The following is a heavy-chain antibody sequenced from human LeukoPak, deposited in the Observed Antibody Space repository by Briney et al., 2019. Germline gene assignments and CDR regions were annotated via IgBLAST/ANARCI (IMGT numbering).Heavy chain of an antibody. D-gene: IGHD3-9*01. CDR3: ARLDTYYYYMDV. CDR2: IYYSGST. V-gene: IGHV4-59*12. Sequence: SETLSLTCTVSGGSISSYYWSWIRQPPGKGLEWIGYIYYSGSTYYNPSLKSRVTISVDTSKNQFSLKLSSVTAADTAVYYCARLDTYYYYMDVWGKGTTVTVSS. J-gene: IGHJ6*03. CDR1: GGSISSYY.